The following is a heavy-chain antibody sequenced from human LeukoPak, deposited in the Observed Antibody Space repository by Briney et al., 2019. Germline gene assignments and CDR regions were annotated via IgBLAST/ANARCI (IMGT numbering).Heavy chain of an antibody. J-gene: IGHJ4*02. CDR1: GGSINGYY. Sequence: PSETLSLTCTVSGGSINGYYWSWIRQSPGTGLEWIGYIYPSGRTSANPSLTGRITISADTSKNQFSQNLISVTAADTAVYYCARFAYCGTGCWYYFDYWGRGALVTVSS. V-gene: IGHV4-4*09. D-gene: IGHD2-21*02. CDR2: IYPSGRT. CDR3: ARFAYCGTGCWYYFDY.